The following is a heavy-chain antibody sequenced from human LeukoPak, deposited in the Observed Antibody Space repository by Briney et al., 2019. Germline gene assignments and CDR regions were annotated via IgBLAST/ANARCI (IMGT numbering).Heavy chain of an antibody. CDR3: AHRRRVIWFGESDWFDP. Sequence: SGPTLVNPTQTLTLTCTFSGFSLSTSGVGVGWIRQPPGKALEWLALIYWDDDKRYSPSLKSRLTITKDTSKNHVVLTMTNMDPVDTATYYCAHRRRVIWFGESDWFDPWGQGTLVTVSS. D-gene: IGHD3-10*01. J-gene: IGHJ5*02. CDR2: IYWDDDK. CDR1: GFSLSTSGVG. V-gene: IGHV2-5*02.